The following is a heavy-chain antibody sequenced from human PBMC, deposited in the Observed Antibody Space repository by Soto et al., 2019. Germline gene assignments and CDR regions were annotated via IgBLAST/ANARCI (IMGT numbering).Heavy chain of an antibody. D-gene: IGHD2-15*01. CDR2: INPNSGGT. CDR3: ARAGYCSGGSCVLFDP. V-gene: IGHV1-2*04. J-gene: IGHJ5*02. Sequence: ASVKVSCKASGYTFTGYYMHWVRQAPGQGLEWMGWINPNSGGTNYAQKFQGWVTMTRDTSTSTAYMELSRLRSDDTAGYYCARAGYCSGGSCVLFDPWGQGTLVTVSS. CDR1: GYTFTGYY.